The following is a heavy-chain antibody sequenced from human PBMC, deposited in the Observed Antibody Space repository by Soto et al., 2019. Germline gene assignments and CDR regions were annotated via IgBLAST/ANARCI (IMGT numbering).Heavy chain of an antibody. J-gene: IGHJ4*02. D-gene: IGHD3-10*01. V-gene: IGHV1-8*01. Sequence: QVQLVQSGAEVKKPGASVKVSCKASGYTFTSYDINWVRQATGQGLEWMGWMNPNSGNTGYAQKFQGRVTMTRNTTISTAYMELSSLSSADTAVYYCARPMVRRVTRPRASNELDYWGQGTLVTVSS. CDR1: GYTFTSYD. CDR2: MNPNSGNT. CDR3: ARPMVRRVTRPRASNELDY.